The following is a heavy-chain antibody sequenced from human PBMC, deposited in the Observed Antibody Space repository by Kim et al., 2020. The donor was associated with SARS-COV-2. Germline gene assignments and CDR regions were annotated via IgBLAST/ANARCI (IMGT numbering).Heavy chain of an antibody. Sequence: GGSLRLSCAASGFTFSDYYMSWIRQAPGKGLEWVSYISSSGSTIYYADSVKGRFTISRDNAKNSLYLQMNSLRAEDTAVYYCARVADYYDSSGYLDAFDIWGQGTMVTVSS. V-gene: IGHV3-11*01. CDR2: ISSSGSTI. D-gene: IGHD3-22*01. CDR1: GFTFSDYY. CDR3: ARVADYYDSSGYLDAFDI. J-gene: IGHJ3*02.